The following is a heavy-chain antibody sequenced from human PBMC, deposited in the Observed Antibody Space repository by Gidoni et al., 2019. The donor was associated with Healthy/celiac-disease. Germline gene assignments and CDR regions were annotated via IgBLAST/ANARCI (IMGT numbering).Heavy chain of an antibody. CDR1: GFTFSSYA. CDR3: ASSVGAVAGPTAFDI. Sequence: QVQLVESGGGVVQPGRSLRLSCAASGFTFSSYAMHWVRQAPGKGLEWVAFISYDGSNKYYADSVKGRFTISRDNSKNTLYLQMNSLRAEDTAVYYCASSVGAVAGPTAFDIWGQGTMVTVSS. D-gene: IGHD6-19*01. V-gene: IGHV3-30-3*01. CDR2: ISYDGSNK. J-gene: IGHJ3*02.